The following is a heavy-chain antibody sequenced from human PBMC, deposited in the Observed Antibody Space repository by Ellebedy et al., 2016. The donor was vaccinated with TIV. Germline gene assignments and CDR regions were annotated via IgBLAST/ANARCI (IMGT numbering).Heavy chain of an antibody. CDR3: ARDRDSNGWYGWFDP. CDR1: GFTVNNNY. J-gene: IGHJ5*02. CDR2: LYSTGVT. Sequence: GGSLRLSCAVSGFTVNNNYMSWVRQAPGKGLEWVSVLYSTGVTYYADSVRGRFTISRDNSRNTLYLQMNGLRAEDTAVYYCARDRDSNGWYGWFDPWGQGTLVTVSS. D-gene: IGHD6-19*01. V-gene: IGHV3-66*01.